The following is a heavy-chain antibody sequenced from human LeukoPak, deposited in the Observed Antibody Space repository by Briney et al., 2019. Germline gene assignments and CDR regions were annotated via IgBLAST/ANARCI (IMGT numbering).Heavy chain of an antibody. CDR2: IRAYNGNT. D-gene: IGHD2-21*02. J-gene: IGHJ5*02. V-gene: IGHV1-18*01. Sequence: ASVTVSCKASGYTFTSYGISWVRQPPGQGLAWMGWIRAYNGNTNYAQKLQGRVSITTNTSTSTVYMELRSLRSDDTTVYYCAIVPKKRKAGYGGGGCTLNWFDPWGQGTLVTVSS. CDR3: AIVPKKRKAGYGGGGCTLNWFDP. CDR1: GYTFTSYG.